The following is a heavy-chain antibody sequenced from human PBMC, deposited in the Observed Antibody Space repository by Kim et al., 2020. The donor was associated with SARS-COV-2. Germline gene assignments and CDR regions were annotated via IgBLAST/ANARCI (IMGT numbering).Heavy chain of an antibody. CDR2: IYYSGST. CDR3: AGYKGYCSGGSCYGTFDY. CDR1: GGSISSSSYY. V-gene: IGHV4-39*01. D-gene: IGHD2-15*01. J-gene: IGHJ4*02. Sequence: SETLSLTCTVSGGSISSSSYYWGWIRQPPGKGLEWIGSIYYSGSTYDNPSLKSRVTISVDTSKNQFSLKLSSVTAADTAVYYCAGYKGYCSGGSCYGTFDYWGQGTLVTVSS.